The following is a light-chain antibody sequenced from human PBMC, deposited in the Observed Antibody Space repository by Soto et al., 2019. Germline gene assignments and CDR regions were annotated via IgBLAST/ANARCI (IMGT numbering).Light chain of an antibody. CDR3: QSYDSNLRAV. CDR2: GNS. Sequence: QSVLTQPPSVSGAPGQRVTISCTGSSSNIGAGYDVHWYQQLPGTAPKLLIYGNSNRPSGVPDRFSGSKSGTSASLAITGLQAEDEADYYCQSYDSNLRAVFGTGTKLTVL. CDR1: SSNIGAGYD. V-gene: IGLV1-40*01. J-gene: IGLJ1*01.